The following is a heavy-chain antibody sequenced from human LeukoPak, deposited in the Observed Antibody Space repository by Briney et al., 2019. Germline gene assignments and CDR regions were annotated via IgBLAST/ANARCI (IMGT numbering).Heavy chain of an antibody. V-gene: IGHV3-23*01. J-gene: IGHJ4*02. CDR2: LSGSGGTS. CDR1: GFTFSSFA. CDR3: AKGGVSYDILTGYYNTPFDY. Sequence: PGGSLRLSCAASGFTFSSFAMSWVRQAPGQGPGWVSALSGSGGTSYYADSVKGRFTISRDNSKNTLYLQMNSLRADDTAIYYCAKGGVSYDILTGYYNTPFDYWGQGTLVTVSS. D-gene: IGHD3-9*01.